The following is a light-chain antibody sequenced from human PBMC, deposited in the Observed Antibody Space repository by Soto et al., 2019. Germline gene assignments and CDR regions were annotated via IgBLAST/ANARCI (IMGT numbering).Light chain of an antibody. Sequence: EIVLTQSPATLSLSPGERATLYCRASQSVSSYLAWYQQKPGQAPRPLIYDASNRATGIPARFSGSGSGTDFTLTISSLEPEDFAVYYCQQRSNWPPITFGQGTRLEIK. V-gene: IGKV3-11*01. CDR3: QQRSNWPPIT. J-gene: IGKJ5*01. CDR1: QSVSSY. CDR2: DAS.